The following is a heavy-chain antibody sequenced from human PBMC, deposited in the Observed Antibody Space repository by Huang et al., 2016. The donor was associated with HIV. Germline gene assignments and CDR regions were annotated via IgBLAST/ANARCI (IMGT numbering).Heavy chain of an antibody. CDR2: VITLFRST. CDR3: AMSLRYQYDSRSYWGRYFDY. CDR1: GGSFSDQI. J-gene: IGHJ4*02. V-gene: IGHV1-69*01. D-gene: IGHD3-16*01. Sequence: QVQLEQSGPAVRKPGSSVKVSCQASGGSFSDQIISWVRQAPGQRLEWMGGVITLFRSTAYAQEFKGRVTMTADESTATIYMELNSLTSEDTAVYYCAMSLRYQYDSRSYWGRYFDYWGQGTLVTVSS.